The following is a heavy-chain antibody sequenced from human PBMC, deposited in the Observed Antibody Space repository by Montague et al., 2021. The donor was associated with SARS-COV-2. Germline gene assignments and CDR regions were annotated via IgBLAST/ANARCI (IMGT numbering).Heavy chain of an antibody. D-gene: IGHD3-10*01. J-gene: IGHJ4*02. CDR2: ISHRENT. V-gene: IGHV4-39*07. CDR1: GRSIISTSSY. Sequence: SETLSLTCTVSGRSIISTSSYWGWIRQPPGGGLEWIGSISHRENTFYNPSLKSPVTISVDTSKNQFSLKMISVTAADTGIYYCVRVSWYYYGSGAFDYWGQGTLVTVS. CDR3: VRVSWYYYGSGAFDY.